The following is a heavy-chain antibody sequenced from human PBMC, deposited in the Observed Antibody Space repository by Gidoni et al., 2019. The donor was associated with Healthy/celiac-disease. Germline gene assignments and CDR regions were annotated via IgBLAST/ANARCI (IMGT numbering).Heavy chain of an antibody. D-gene: IGHD3-10*01. J-gene: IGHJ4*02. CDR3: ARGVPTYYYGSGRMLFDY. Sequence: QVQLVQSGAEVKKPGASVKVSCKASGYTFTGYYMHWVRQAPGQGLEWMGWIDPNSGGTNYAQKFQGWVTMTRDTSISTAYMELSRLRSDDTAVYYCARGVPTYYYGSGRMLFDYWGQGTLVTVSS. CDR2: IDPNSGGT. V-gene: IGHV1-2*04. CDR1: GYTFTGYY.